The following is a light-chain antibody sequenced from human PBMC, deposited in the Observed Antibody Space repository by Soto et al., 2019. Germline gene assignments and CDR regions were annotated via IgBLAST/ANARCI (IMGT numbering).Light chain of an antibody. CDR1: QSVSSSY. CDR2: GAS. CDR3: QQYGSSPYT. V-gene: IGKV3-20*01. Sequence: EIVLTQSPGTLSLSPGERATHACRASQSVSSSYLAWYQQKPGQAPRLLIYGASSRATGIPDRFSGSGSGTDFTLTISRQEPEDFAVYYCQQYGSSPYTFGHGTKLEIK. J-gene: IGKJ2*01.